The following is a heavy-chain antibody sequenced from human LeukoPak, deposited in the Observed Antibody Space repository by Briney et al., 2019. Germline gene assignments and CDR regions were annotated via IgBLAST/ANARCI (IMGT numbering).Heavy chain of an antibody. Sequence: ASVKVSCKASGYAFTSYGISWVRQAPGQGLEWMGWISAYNGNTNYAQKLQGRVTLTRNTSISTAYMELSSLRSDDTAVYYCARGIKRRYGVAAAEFDYWGQGTLVTVSS. CDR2: ISAYNGNT. CDR3: ARGIKRRYGVAAAEFDY. J-gene: IGHJ4*02. V-gene: IGHV1-18*01. D-gene: IGHD6-13*01. CDR1: GYAFTSYG.